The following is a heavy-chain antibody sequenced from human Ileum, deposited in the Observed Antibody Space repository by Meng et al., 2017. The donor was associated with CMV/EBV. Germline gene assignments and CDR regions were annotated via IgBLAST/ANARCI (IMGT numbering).Heavy chain of an antibody. V-gene: IGHV3-11*01. CDR1: GFTFSDYY. J-gene: IGHJ3*02. CDR3: SRKLRYPSALDI. D-gene: IGHD1-1*01. CDR2: ISSGSGNI. Sequence: GESLKISCTGSGFTFSDYYMSWIRQAPGKGLEWLSYISSGSGNISYADSVKGRFTISRDNAKNSLYLQMNGLRAEDTAVYYCSRKLRYPSALDIWGQGTMVTVSS.